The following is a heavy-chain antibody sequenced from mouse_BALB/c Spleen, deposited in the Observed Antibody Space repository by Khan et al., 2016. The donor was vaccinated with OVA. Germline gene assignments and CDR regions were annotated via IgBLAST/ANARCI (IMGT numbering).Heavy chain of an antibody. Sequence: EVELVESGGDLVKPGGSLKLSCAASGFTFSTYGMSWVRQTPDKRLEWAATISSGGSYTYYPDSVKGRFTISRDNAKNTLYLQMSSLKSEDIAMYYCTRLAYYYDSEGFAYWGQGTLVTVST. CDR2: ISSGGSYT. CDR1: GFTFSTYG. CDR3: TRLAYYYDSEGFAY. J-gene: IGHJ3*01. D-gene: IGHD1-1*01. V-gene: IGHV5-6*01.